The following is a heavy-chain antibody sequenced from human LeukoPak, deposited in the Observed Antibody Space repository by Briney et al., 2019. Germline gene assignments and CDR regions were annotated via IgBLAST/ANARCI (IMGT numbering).Heavy chain of an antibody. J-gene: IGHJ1*01. CDR3: ARGMDAEAFQN. D-gene: IGHD2-2*03. CDR2: MNPHSGET. V-gene: IGHV1-2*02. Sequence: GASVKVSCMPSGYRFTAYPLHWVRQAPGQGLEWLGWMNPHSGETNNAQKFQGRVTMTRDTSISVAYMQLSSLRSDDTAVYYCARGMDAEAFQNWGQGTLVTVSS. CDR1: GYRFTAYP.